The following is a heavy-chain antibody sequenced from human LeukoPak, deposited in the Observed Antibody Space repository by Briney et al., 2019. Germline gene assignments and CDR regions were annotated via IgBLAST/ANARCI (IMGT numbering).Heavy chain of an antibody. V-gene: IGHV3-21*01. CDR3: ARDGPGRDGMDV. D-gene: IGHD1-26*01. Sequence: GGSLRLSCAASGFTFSSYSMSWVRQAPGKGLECVSSISSSSSYIYYADSVKGRFTISRDNAKNSLYLQMNSLRADDTAVYYCARDGPGRDGMDVWGQGTTVTVSS. CDR2: ISSSSSYI. J-gene: IGHJ6*02. CDR1: GFTFSSYS.